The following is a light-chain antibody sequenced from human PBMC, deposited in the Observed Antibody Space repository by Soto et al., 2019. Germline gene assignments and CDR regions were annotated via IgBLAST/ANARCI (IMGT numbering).Light chain of an antibody. CDR3: QQYSSTFWT. CDR1: QSISSSY. V-gene: IGKV3-20*01. J-gene: IGKJ1*01. CDR2: GAS. Sequence: EIVLTQPPGTLSLSPGERTTLSCRASQSISSSYLAWYQQKPGQAPRLLVYGASSRATGIPDRFSGGGSGTDSTLTISRLEPEDFALYYCQQYSSTFWTLGQGTKVEIK.